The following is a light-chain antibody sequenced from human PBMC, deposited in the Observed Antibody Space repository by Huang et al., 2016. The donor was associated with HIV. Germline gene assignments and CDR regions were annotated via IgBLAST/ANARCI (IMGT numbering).Light chain of an antibody. J-gene: IGKJ5*01. V-gene: IGKV3-20*01. CDR3: QQYGSSPVT. CDR2: GAS. Sequence: EIVLTQSPGTLSLSPGERATLSCRASQSVSRSYLAWYQQKPGQAPRLLIYGASSRATGIPDRFSGSGSGTDFTLTISRLEPEDFAVFYCQQYGSSPVTFGQGTRLEIK. CDR1: QSVSRSY.